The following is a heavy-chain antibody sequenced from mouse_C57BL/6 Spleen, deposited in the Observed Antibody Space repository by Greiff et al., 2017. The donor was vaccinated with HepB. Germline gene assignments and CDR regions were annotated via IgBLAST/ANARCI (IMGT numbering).Heavy chain of an antibody. V-gene: IGHV1-76*01. D-gene: IGHD1-1*01. CDR3: ARGTTVVAHYAMDY. CDR2: IYPGSGNT. Sequence: QVHVKQSGAELVRPGASVKLSCKASGYTFTDYYINWVTQRPGQGLEWIARIYPGSGNTYYNEKFKGKATLTAEKSSSTAYMQLSSLTSEDSAVYFCARGTTVVAHYAMDYWGQGTSVTVSS. J-gene: IGHJ4*01. CDR1: GYTFTDYY.